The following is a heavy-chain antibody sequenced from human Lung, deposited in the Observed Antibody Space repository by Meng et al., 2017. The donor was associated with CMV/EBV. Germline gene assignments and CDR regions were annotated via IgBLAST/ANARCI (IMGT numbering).Heavy chain of an antibody. V-gene: IGHV4-34*01. CDR1: GGAFSGNY. CDR2: INHSGST. Sequence: CACNGGAFSGNYWSWIRQPPGKGLEWIGEINHSGSTNCNPSLKIRVTISVDTSKNQFSLKLSSVTAADTAVYYCARAQLWPRRGFDYWGQGTLVTVSS. J-gene: IGHJ4*02. D-gene: IGHD5-18*01. CDR3: ARAQLWPRRGFDY.